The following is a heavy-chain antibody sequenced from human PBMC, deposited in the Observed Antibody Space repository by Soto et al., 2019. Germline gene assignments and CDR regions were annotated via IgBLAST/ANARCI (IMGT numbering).Heavy chain of an antibody. Sequence: GASVKVSCKASGYTFTSYGISWVRQAPGQGLEWMGWISAYNGNTNYAQKLQGRVTMTTDTSTSTAYMELRSLRSDDTAVYYCAREGAHKEDYYYYGMDVWGQGTRVTVSS. J-gene: IGHJ6*02. CDR1: GYTFTSYG. D-gene: IGHD2-21*01. V-gene: IGHV1-18*04. CDR3: AREGAHKEDYYYYGMDV. CDR2: ISAYNGNT.